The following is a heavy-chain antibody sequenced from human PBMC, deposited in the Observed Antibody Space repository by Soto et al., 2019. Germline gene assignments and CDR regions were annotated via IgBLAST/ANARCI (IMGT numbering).Heavy chain of an antibody. Sequence: ASVKVSCKASGYTFTSYYMHWVRQAPGQGLEWMGIINPSGGSTSYAQKFQGRVTMTRDTSTSTVYMELSSLRSEDTAVYYCARGGITMIVVSLAGGFDYWSQGTLVTVS. CDR3: ARGGITMIVVSLAGGFDY. J-gene: IGHJ4*02. V-gene: IGHV1-46*01. CDR2: INPSGGST. D-gene: IGHD3-22*01. CDR1: GYTFTSYY.